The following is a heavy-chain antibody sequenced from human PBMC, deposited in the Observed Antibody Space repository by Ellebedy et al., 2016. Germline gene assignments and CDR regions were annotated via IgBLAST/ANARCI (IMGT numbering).Heavy chain of an antibody. CDR2: TYYRSKWYN. CDR3: ARVPLQPGIAVAGPVDQYYYYGMDV. J-gene: IGHJ6*02. CDR1: GDSVSSNSAA. Sequence: SETLSLXXAISGDSVSSNSAAWNWIRQSPSRGLEWLGRTYYRSKWYNDYAVSVKSRITINPDTSKNQFSLQLNSVTPEDTAVYYCARVPLQPGIAVAGPVDQYYYYGMDVWGQGTTVTVSS. D-gene: IGHD6-19*01. V-gene: IGHV6-1*01.